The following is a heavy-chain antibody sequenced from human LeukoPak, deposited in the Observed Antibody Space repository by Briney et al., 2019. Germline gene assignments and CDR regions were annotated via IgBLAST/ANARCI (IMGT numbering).Heavy chain of an antibody. Sequence: GGSLRLSCAASGFTFNNAWMNWVRQAPGKGLEWVGRIKSKADGGTTDYAAPVKGRFTISRDDSKNTLYMQMNSPKTEDTAVYYCSYYYDSSGYVDYWGQGTLVTVSS. D-gene: IGHD3-22*01. CDR3: SYYYDSSGYVDY. V-gene: IGHV3-15*01. CDR1: GFTFNNAW. J-gene: IGHJ4*02. CDR2: IKSKADGGTT.